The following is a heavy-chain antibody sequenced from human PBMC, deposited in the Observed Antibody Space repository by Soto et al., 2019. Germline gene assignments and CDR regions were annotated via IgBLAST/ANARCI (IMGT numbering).Heavy chain of an antibody. V-gene: IGHV3-48*04. Sequence: GGSLRLSCEASGFSFSSFTMNWVRQAPGRGLEWVSYISDDGASIYYADSLKGRFTISRDNAKNSLSLQMNNLRAEDTAVYYCARENSVQAWLHHFDHWGLGTLVTVSS. CDR3: ARENSVQAWLHHFDH. J-gene: IGHJ4*02. CDR2: ISDDGASI. D-gene: IGHD5-18*01. CDR1: GFSFSSFT.